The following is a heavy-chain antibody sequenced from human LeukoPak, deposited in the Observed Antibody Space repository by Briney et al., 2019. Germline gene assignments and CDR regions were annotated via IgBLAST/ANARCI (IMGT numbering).Heavy chain of an antibody. D-gene: IGHD4-17*01. CDR3: ARYFPDDYGDYVDAFDI. Sequence: ASVKVSCKASGYTFTSYGISWVRQAPGQGLEWMEWISAYNGNTNYAQKLQGRVTMTTDTSTSTAYMELRSLRSDDTAVYYCARYFPDDYGDYVDAFDIWGQGTMVTVSS. CDR1: GYTFTSYG. V-gene: IGHV1-18*01. CDR2: ISAYNGNT. J-gene: IGHJ3*02.